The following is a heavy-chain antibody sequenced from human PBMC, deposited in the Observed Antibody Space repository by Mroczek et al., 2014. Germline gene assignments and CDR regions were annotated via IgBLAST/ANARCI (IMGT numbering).Heavy chain of an antibody. CDR2: INHSGST. CDR3: ASLGEGAFDI. D-gene: IGHD3-16*01. CDR1: GGSFSGYY. V-gene: IGHV4-34*01. Sequence: QVQLQQWGAGLLKPSETLSLTCAVYGGSFSGYYWSWIRQPPGKGLEWIGEINHSGSTNYNPSLKSRVTISVDTSKNQFSLKLSSVTAADTAVYYCASLGEGAFDIWGQGTMVTVSS. J-gene: IGHJ3*02.